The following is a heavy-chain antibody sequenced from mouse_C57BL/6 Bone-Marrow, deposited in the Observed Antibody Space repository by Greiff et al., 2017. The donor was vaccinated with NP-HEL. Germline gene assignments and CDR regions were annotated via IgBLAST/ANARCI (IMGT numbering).Heavy chain of an antibody. Sequence: VQLQQSGPVLVKPGASVKMSCKASGYTFTDYYMNWVKQSHGKSLEWIGVINPYNGGTSYNQKFKGKATLTVDKSSSTAYMELNSLTSEDSAVYYCARDEDYGNFDYWGQGTTLTVSS. CDR3: ARDEDYGNFDY. CDR2: INPYNGGT. J-gene: IGHJ2*01. CDR1: GYTFTDYY. D-gene: IGHD2-1*01. V-gene: IGHV1-19*01.